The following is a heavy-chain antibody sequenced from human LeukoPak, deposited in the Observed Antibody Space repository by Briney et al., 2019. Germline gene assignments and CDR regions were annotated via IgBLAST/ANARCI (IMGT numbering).Heavy chain of an antibody. CDR1: GYTFTGYY. D-gene: IGHD6-13*01. J-gene: IGHJ3*02. CDR3: AKAAPGSGIGFDI. V-gene: IGHV1-2*02. CDR2: INPNSGGT. Sequence: GASVKVSCKASGYTFTGYYMHWVRQAPGQGLEWMGWINPNSGGTNYAQKFQGRVTMTRDTSISTAYMELSRLRSDDTAVYYCAKAAPGSGIGFDIWGQGTMVTVSS.